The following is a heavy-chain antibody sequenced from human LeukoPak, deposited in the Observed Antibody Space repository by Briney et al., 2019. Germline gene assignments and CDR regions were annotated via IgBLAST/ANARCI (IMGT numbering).Heavy chain of an antibody. J-gene: IGHJ6*03. CDR1: GFTFSSYA. Sequence: GGSLRLSCAASGFTFSSYAMSWVRQAPGKGLRWVSAISGSGGSTYYADSVKGRFTISRDNSKNTLYLQMNSLRAEDTAVYYCAKAPLEELRYFDWLSYYYYMDVWGKGTTVTVSS. V-gene: IGHV3-23*01. CDR2: ISGSGGST. CDR3: AKAPLEELRYFDWLSYYYYMDV. D-gene: IGHD3-9*01.